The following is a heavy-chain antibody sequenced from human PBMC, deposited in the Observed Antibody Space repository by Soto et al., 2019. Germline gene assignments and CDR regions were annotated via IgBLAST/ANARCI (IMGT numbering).Heavy chain of an antibody. D-gene: IGHD2-15*01. J-gene: IGHJ4*02. CDR3: AGGQEVGAHFFDS. Sequence: HPGGSLRLSCEASGFTFSGFDMHWVRQPTGKGLEWVSTIGTAGDTYYAVSVKGRFTISRDNAKNSLSLQMNSLRAGDTAVYFCAGGQEVGAHFFDSWGQGTQVTSPQ. V-gene: IGHV3-13*01. CDR1: GFTFSGFD. CDR2: IGTAGDT.